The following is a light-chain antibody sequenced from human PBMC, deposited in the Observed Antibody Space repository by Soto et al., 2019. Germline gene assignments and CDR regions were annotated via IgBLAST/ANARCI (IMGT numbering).Light chain of an antibody. Sequence: EIVLTQSPGTLSLSPGERATLSCRASQSISSNYLAWYQQRPGQAPRLLLFGASYRATGIPDRFSGSGSGTDFTLTISRLEPEDFAVYYCQQYSSSPPEFTFGPGTRVDSK. J-gene: IGKJ3*01. CDR3: QQYSSSPPEFT. V-gene: IGKV3-20*01. CDR2: GAS. CDR1: QSISSNY.